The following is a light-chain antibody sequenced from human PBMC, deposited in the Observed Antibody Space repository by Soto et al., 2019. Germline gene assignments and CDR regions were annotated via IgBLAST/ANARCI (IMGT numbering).Light chain of an antibody. Sequence: DIQMTQSPSTLSASVGDRVTITCRASQSISSWLAWYQQKPGKAPKLLIYKACSLESGVPSRFSGSGSGTGFTLTISSLQPDDFTTYFCQQYNSYSLFGPGTKVDIK. CDR3: QQYNSYSL. CDR1: QSISSW. J-gene: IGKJ3*01. V-gene: IGKV1-5*03. CDR2: KAC.